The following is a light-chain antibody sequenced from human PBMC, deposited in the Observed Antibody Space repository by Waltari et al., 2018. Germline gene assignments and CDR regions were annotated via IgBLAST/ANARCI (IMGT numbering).Light chain of an antibody. V-gene: IGLV2-23*02. Sequence: QSALTQPASVSGSPGQSITIPCTGTSSHVGSFYLSPWYQLLPGKAPKLLISEVNKRPSGVSNRFSGSKSGITASLTISGLQAGDEADYYCCSYAGSTTFVLFGGGTKLTVL. CDR3: CSYAGSTTFVL. CDR1: SSHVGSFYL. J-gene: IGLJ2*01. CDR2: EVN.